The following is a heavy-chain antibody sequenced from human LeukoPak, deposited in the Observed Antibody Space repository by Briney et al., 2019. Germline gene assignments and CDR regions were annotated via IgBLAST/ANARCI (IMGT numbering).Heavy chain of an antibody. J-gene: IGHJ3*02. D-gene: IGHD5-18*01. Sequence: GGSLRLSCAASGFTFSSHWMHWVRQAPGKGLVWVACINSDVSVTTYADSVKGRFTISRDNAKNTLFLQMNTLRAEDTAIYFCARGSYNYGRDAFDIWGPGTMVTVSS. V-gene: IGHV3-74*01. CDR2: INSDVSVT. CDR1: GFTFSSHW. CDR3: ARGSYNYGRDAFDI.